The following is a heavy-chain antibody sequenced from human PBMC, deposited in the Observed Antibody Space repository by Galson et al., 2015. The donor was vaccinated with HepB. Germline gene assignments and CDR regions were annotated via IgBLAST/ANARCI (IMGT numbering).Heavy chain of an antibody. V-gene: IGHV3-23*01. D-gene: IGHD3-22*01. J-gene: IGHJ6*02. CDR1: GFTFSNYG. Sequence: SLRLSCAASGFTFSNYGMTWVRQAPGTGLEWVSTISRDGSDTYYLDSVKGRLTISRDNSKNTLFLQMNSLRAEDTAVYYSAKHHYDTSGSYFAGLDVWGQGTTVTVSS. CDR2: ISRDGSDT. CDR3: AKHHYDTSGSYFAGLDV.